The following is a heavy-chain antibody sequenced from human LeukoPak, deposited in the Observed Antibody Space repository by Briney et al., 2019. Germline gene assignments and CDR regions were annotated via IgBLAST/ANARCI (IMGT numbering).Heavy chain of an antibody. D-gene: IGHD5-12*01. J-gene: IGHJ3*02. V-gene: IGHV1-2*02. CDR3: ARKYSGYDDAFDI. Sequence: ASVKVSCKASGYTFTGYYMHWVRQAPGQGLEWMGWINPNSGGTNYAQKFQGRVTITADESTSTAYMEPSSLRSEDTAVYYCARKYSGYDDAFDIWGQGTMVTVSS. CDR2: INPNSGGT. CDR1: GYTFTGYY.